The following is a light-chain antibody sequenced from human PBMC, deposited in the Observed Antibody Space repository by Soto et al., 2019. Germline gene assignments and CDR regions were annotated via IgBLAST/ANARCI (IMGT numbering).Light chain of an antibody. CDR2: DAT. Sequence: EIVLTQSPAILSLSPGERAALSCRASQSISTYLAWYQQKPGQAPGLVISDATNRATGIPARFSGSGSGTDFTLTISSLEPEDFAVYYCQHRNNWPPGATFGGGTKVEIK. J-gene: IGKJ4*01. CDR1: QSISTY. CDR3: QHRNNWPPGAT. V-gene: IGKV3-11*01.